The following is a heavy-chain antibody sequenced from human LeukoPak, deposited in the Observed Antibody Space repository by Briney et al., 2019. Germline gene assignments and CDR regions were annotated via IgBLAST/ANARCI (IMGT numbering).Heavy chain of an antibody. CDR3: AKGVLPPALMGSWDDYFDY. Sequence: PGGSLRLSCAVSGFTFRTYWMHWVRQVPGEGLVWVSRINEDGSITYYADSVRGRFTISRDNSESTAYLQVNSLRAEDTAVYYCAKGVLPPALMGSWDDYFDYWGQGIQVTVSS. CDR1: GFTFRTYW. D-gene: IGHD1-26*01. J-gene: IGHJ4*02. V-gene: IGHV3-23*01. CDR2: INEDGSIT.